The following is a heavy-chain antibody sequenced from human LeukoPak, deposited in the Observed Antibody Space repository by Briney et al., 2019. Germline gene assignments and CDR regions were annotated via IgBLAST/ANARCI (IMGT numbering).Heavy chain of an antibody. CDR1: GHTLTELS. Sequence: ASVKVSCKVSGHTLTELSMHWVRQAPGKGLEWRGGFDPEDGETIYAQKFQGRVTMTEDTSTDTAYMELSSLRSEDTAVYYCAVRDGYNSWHWFDPWGQGTLVTVSS. V-gene: IGHV1-24*01. J-gene: IGHJ5*02. D-gene: IGHD5-24*01. CDR2: FDPEDGET. CDR3: AVRDGYNSWHWFDP.